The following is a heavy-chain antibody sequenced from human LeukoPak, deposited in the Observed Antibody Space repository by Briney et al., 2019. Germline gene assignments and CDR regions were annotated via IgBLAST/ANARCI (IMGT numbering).Heavy chain of an antibody. CDR2: IHHSAGT. V-gene: IGHV4-38-2*01. J-gene: IGHJ5*02. CDR1: GYSISSGYY. CDR3: ARYGHWFDP. Sequence: SETLSLTCAVSGYSISSGYYWGWIRQPPGKGLEWIGSIHHSAGTYYNPSLKSRLTISVDTSKNQFSPKLTSVTAADTAMYYCARYGHWFDPWGQGTLVTVSS. D-gene: IGHD3-10*01.